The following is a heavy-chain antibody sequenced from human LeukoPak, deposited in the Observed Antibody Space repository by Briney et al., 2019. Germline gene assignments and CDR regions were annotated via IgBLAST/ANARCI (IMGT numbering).Heavy chain of an antibody. CDR1: GFTFSSYA. J-gene: IGHJ4*02. D-gene: IGHD6-19*01. CDR2: ISGSGGST. Sequence: AGGSLRLSCVASGFTFSSYAMSWVRQAPGKGLEWVSAISGSGGSTYYADSVKGRFTISRDNSKNTLYLQMNSLRAEDTAVYYCASAQAYSSGWTLFDYWGQGTLVTVSS. V-gene: IGHV3-23*01. CDR3: ASAQAYSSGWTLFDY.